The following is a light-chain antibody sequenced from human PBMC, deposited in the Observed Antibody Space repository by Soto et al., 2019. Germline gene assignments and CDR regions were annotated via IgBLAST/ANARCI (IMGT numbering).Light chain of an antibody. CDR1: GRDIGAYDY. V-gene: IGLV2-14*01. Sequence: LTQPASVSGSPGQSITISCTGSGRDIGAYDYVSWYQQHPGKAPKLLIYGVKNRPSGVSYRFSASKSAFTASLTISGLQAEDEAHYYCSSYTTSYFYVFGPGTKATVL. J-gene: IGLJ1*01. CDR2: GVK. CDR3: SSYTTSYFYV.